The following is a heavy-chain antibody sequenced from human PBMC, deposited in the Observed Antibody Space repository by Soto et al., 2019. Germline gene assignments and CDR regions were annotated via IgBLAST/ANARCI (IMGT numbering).Heavy chain of an antibody. CDR2: MNPNSGNT. J-gene: IGHJ5*02. D-gene: IGHD3-22*01. Sequence: QVQLVQSGAEVKKPGASVKVSCKASGYTFTRYDINWVRQATGQGLEWMGWMNPNSGNTGCAQKFQGRVAMTRNTSITTAYMELSSLTSEDTAVYYCARGDYDSSGYYYVKWFDPWGQGTLVTVSS. CDR1: GYTFTRYD. V-gene: IGHV1-8*01. CDR3: ARGDYDSSGYYYVKWFDP.